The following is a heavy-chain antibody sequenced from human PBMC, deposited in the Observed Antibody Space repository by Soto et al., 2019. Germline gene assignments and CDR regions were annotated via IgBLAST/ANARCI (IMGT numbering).Heavy chain of an antibody. D-gene: IGHD3-3*01. CDR2: ISGSGGST. J-gene: IGHJ5*02. Sequence: GGSLRLSCAASGFTFSSYAMSGFRQAPGKGLEWVSAISGSGGSTYYADSVKGRFTISRDNSKNTLYLQMNSLRAEDTAVYYCAKVPYYDFWSGPPWFDPWGQGTLVTVSS. V-gene: IGHV3-23*01. CDR1: GFTFSSYA. CDR3: AKVPYYDFWSGPPWFDP.